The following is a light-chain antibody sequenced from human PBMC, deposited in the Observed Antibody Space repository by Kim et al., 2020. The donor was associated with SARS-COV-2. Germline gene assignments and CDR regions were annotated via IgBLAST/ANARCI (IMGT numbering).Light chain of an antibody. J-gene: IGKJ2*01. CDR2: KAT. V-gene: IGKV1-5*03. Sequence: DIQMTQSPSTLSASVGDRVIITCRASQSNSMWLAWNQQKPGKAPKLLISKATSLQSRVPSRFSGSGSGTEFTLTISSLQPDDFGTYYCRQYDNYFGQGTKREIK. CDR1: QSNSMW. CDR3: RQYDNY.